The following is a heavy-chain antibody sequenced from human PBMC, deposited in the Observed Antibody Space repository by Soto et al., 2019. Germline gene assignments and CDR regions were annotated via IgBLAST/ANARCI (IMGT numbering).Heavy chain of an antibody. CDR3: ARIMATVTTAFYYYGMDV. D-gene: IGHD4-17*01. V-gene: IGHV1-2*02. Sequence: ASVKVSCKASGYTFTGYYMHWVRQAPGQGLEWMGWINPNSGGTNYAQKFQGRVTMTRDTSISTAYMELSRLRSDDTAVYYCARIMATVTTAFYYYGMDVWGQGTTVTVSS. CDR2: INPNSGGT. J-gene: IGHJ6*02. CDR1: GYTFTGYY.